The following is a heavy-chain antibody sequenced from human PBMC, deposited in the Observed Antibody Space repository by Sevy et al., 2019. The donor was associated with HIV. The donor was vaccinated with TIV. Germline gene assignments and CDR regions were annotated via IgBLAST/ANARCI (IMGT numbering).Heavy chain of an antibody. CDR3: VRERVTIFGVHDY. J-gene: IGHJ4*02. CDR1: GFTFSSYS. V-gene: IGHV3-21*01. CDR2: ISSSSSYI. D-gene: IGHD3-3*01. Sequence: GGSLRLSCAASGFTFSSYSMNWVRQAPGKGLEWVSSISSSSSYIYYADSVKGRFTISRDNAKNSLYLQMNSLRAEDTAVYYCVRERVTIFGVHDYWGQGTLVTVSS.